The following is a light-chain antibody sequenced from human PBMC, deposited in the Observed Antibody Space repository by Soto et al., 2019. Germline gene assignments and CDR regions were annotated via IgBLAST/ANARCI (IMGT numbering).Light chain of an antibody. V-gene: IGKV1-9*01. Sequence: DIQLTQSPSFLSASVGDRVTITCRASQGITNYLPWYQQKPGKAPNLLIYGASTLQTGVPSRFSGSGSGTEFTLTISSLQPEDFATYYCQQLTSYPLTFGLGTPLEIK. J-gene: IGKJ5*01. CDR1: QGITNY. CDR3: QQLTSYPLT. CDR2: GAS.